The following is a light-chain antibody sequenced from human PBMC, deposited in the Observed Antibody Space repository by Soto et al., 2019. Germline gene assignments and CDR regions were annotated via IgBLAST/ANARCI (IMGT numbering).Light chain of an antibody. V-gene: IGLV2-14*01. CDR1: SSDVGGYSY. J-gene: IGLJ2*01. CDR2: EVS. Sequence: QSVLTQPASVSGSLGQSITISCTGTSSDVGGYSYVSWYQQHPGKTPKLMIYEVSNRPSGVSHRFSGSKSGNTASLTISGLQTEDEADYYCSSFSSITREVFGGGTKLTVL. CDR3: SSFSSITREV.